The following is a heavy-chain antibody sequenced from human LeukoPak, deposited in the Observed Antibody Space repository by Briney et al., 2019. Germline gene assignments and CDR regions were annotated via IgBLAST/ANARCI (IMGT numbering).Heavy chain of an antibody. CDR1: GGSISSYY. V-gene: IGHV4-59*01. Sequence: PSETLSLTCTVSGGSISSYYWSWIRQPPGKGLEWIGYIYYSGSTNYNPSLKSRVTISVDTSKNQFSLKLSSVTAADTAVYYCARGGGIAVAGTGNWFDPWGQGTLVTVSS. CDR2: IYYSGST. CDR3: ARGGGIAVAGTGNWFDP. J-gene: IGHJ5*02. D-gene: IGHD6-19*01.